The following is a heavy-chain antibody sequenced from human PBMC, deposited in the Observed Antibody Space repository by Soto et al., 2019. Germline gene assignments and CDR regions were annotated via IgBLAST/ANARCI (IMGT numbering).Heavy chain of an antibody. CDR3: ARDDNSADNGLDD. Sequence: QVQLVESGGGVVRPGRSLRLSSAATGFSFRTHGMHWVRQAPGKGLEWVAVIVNDGSEQDYSDSVKGRFTISRDNSKNTPYLQMNNLRAEDTAVYYCARDDNSADNGLDDWGQGILVTVSS. CDR2: IVNDGSEQ. CDR1: GFSFRTHG. V-gene: IGHV3-33*01. J-gene: IGHJ4*02. D-gene: IGHD1-20*01.